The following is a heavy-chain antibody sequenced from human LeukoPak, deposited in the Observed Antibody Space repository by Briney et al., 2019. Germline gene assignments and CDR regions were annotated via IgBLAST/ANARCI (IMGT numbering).Heavy chain of an antibody. CDR3: ARAKGVAVTTYPYYYYYGMDV. Sequence: GASVKVSCKASGYTFTSYDINWVRQATGQGLEWMGWMNPNSGNTGYAQKFQGRVTMTRNTSISTAYMELSSLRSEDTAVYYCARAKGVAVTTYPYYYYYGMDVWGQGTTVTVSS. D-gene: IGHD4-17*01. V-gene: IGHV1-8*01. CDR2: MNPNSGNT. J-gene: IGHJ6*02. CDR1: GYTFTSYD.